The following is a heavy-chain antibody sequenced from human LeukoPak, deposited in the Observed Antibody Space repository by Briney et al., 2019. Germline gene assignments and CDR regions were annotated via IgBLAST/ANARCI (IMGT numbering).Heavy chain of an antibody. J-gene: IGHJ4*02. D-gene: IGHD5-24*01. V-gene: IGHV3-48*01. Sequence: GGSLRLSCAASGFTFSTYSMNWVRQAPGKGLEWVSYISNSGSSIHYADSVKGRFTISRDNAKNSLYLRMNSLRAEDTAVYYCANIYDGYDYWGQGTLVTVSS. CDR3: ANIYDGYDY. CDR1: GFTFSTYS. CDR2: ISNSGSSI.